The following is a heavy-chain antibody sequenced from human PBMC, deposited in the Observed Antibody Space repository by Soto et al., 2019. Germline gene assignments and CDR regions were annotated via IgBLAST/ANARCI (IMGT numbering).Heavy chain of an antibody. Sequence: GESLKISCKGSGYSFTSYWISWVRQMPGKGLEWMGRIDPSDSYTNYSPSFQGHVTISADKSISTAYLQWSSLKASDTAMYYCARPASSSWPLLYYYYGMDVWGQGTTVTVS. J-gene: IGHJ6*02. D-gene: IGHD6-13*01. V-gene: IGHV5-10-1*01. CDR3: ARPASSSWPLLYYYYGMDV. CDR2: IDPSDSYT. CDR1: GYSFTSYW.